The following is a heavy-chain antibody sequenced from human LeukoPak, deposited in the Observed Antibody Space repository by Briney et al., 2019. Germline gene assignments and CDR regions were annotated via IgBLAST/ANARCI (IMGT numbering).Heavy chain of an antibody. V-gene: IGHV2-5*02. J-gene: IGHJ5*02. CDR2: IYSDDDK. D-gene: IGHD6-13*01. CDR3: AHRPPTAGFWFDP. CDR1: GFSLSTRGAG. Sequence: SGPTLVNPTQTLTLTCTFSGFSLSTRGAGMGWIRQPPGNALEWIALIYSDDDKRYTPSMKGRLIITNATTKNQVVLTMTNIDPVDTATYYCAHRPPTAGFWFDPWGQGTLVTVSS.